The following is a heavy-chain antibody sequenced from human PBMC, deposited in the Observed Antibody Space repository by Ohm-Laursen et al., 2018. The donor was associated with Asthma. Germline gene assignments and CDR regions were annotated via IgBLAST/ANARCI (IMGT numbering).Heavy chain of an antibody. CDR3: ARGTFYYESTGYHFFDH. V-gene: IGHV4-31*02. CDR1: GDSISSGNNY. Sequence: TLSLTCTVSGDSISSGNNYWSWIRQHPGKGLEWIGYIYYSGITYSNPSLRSRVSISVDTSKNQFSLKLSPVTAADTAVYYCARGTFYYESTGYHFFDHWGQGALVTVSS. CDR2: IYYSGIT. J-gene: IGHJ4*02. D-gene: IGHD3-22*01.